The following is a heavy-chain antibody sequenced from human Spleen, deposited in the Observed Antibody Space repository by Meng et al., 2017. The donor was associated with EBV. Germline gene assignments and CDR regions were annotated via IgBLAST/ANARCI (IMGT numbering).Heavy chain of an antibody. J-gene: IGHJ4*02. CDR2: IHHSGGT. D-gene: IGHD2-15*01. CDR3: ARAGYHRPASEY. V-gene: IGHV4-4*02. Sequence: GSGPGLVGPSGTLSRPCVFFRGFMTSGDWWSWVRQSPGKGLEWIGEIHHSGGTSYNPSLKSRVTISLDMSKDQFSLRLSSVTAADTAVYYCARAGYHRPASEYWGQGTLVTVSS. CDR1: RGFMTSGDW.